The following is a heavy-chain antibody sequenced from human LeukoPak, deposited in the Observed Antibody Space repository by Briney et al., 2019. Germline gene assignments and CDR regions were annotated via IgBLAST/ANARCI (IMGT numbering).Heavy chain of an antibody. V-gene: IGHV3-64*01. CDR2: ISSNGGST. D-gene: IGHD3-9*01. J-gene: IGHJ4*02. CDR3: ARVRLWDYDILTGYFDY. CDR1: GFTFSSYA. Sequence: PGGSLRLSCAASGFTFSSYAMHWVRQAPGKGLEYVSAISSNGGSTYYANSVKGRFTISRDNSKNTLYLQMGSLRAEDMAVYYCARVRLWDYDILTGYFDYWGQGTLVTVSS.